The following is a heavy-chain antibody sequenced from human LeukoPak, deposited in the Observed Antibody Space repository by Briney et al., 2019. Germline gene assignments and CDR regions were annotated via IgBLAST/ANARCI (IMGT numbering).Heavy chain of an antibody. Sequence: ASVKVSCKASGYTFTCYYMHWVRQAPGQGLEWMGWINPNSGGTNYAQKFQGRVTMTRDTSISTAYMELSRLRSDDTAVYYCATITFDSSGYYYYDYWGQGTLVTVSS. D-gene: IGHD3-22*01. J-gene: IGHJ4*02. CDR3: ATITFDSSGYYYYDY. CDR1: GYTFTCYY. CDR2: INPNSGGT. V-gene: IGHV1-2*02.